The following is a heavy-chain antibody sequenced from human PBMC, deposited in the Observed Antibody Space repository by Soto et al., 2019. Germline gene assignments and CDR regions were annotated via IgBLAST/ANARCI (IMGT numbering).Heavy chain of an antibody. J-gene: IGHJ4*02. CDR1: GFTFSDYY. CDR2: ISSSGSYT. CDR3: ARATHYYDSSGSNNY. Sequence: VQLVESGGGLVKPGGSLRLSCAPSGFTFSDYYMNWIRQAPGKGLEWVSYISSSGSYTKYADSVKGRFTISRDNAKNSLHLQMNSLRTEDTAVYYCARATHYYDSSGSNNYWGQGTLVTVSS. V-gene: IGHV3-11*06. D-gene: IGHD3-22*01.